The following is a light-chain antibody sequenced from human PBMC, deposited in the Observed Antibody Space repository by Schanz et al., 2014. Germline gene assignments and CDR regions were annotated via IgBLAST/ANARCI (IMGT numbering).Light chain of an antibody. V-gene: IGKV1-39*01. CDR1: QTISDY. CDR3: QQFERLPYT. J-gene: IGKJ2*01. Sequence: DIQMTQSPSSLSASIGDRVTITCRARQTISDYLNWYEQKPGKAPKLLIYDASNLHSGVPSRFSGSGSGTDFTLTISSLQPEDFATYYCQQFERLPYTFGQGTRVEVK. CDR2: DAS.